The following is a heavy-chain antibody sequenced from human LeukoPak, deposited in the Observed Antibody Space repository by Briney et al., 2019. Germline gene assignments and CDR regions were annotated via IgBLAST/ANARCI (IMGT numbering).Heavy chain of an antibody. V-gene: IGHV3-66*01. CDR1: GFTVSSNY. CDR2: IYSGGST. J-gene: IGHJ4*02. D-gene: IGHD6-13*01. Sequence: GGSLRLSCAASGFTVSSNYMSWVRQAPGKGLEWVSVIYSGGSTYYADSVKGRFTISRDNSKNTLYLQMNSLRAEDTAVYYCARRVSKHFDYWGQGTLLTVSS. CDR3: ARRVSKHFDY.